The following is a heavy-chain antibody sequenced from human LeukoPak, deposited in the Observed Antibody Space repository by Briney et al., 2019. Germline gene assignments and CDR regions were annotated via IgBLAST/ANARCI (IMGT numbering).Heavy chain of an antibody. CDR3: ARDSSSWHLGYFDY. CDR2: ISSSSNTI. D-gene: IGHD6-13*01. Sequence: GGSLRLSCAASGFTFSNYAMNWVRQAPGKGLEWVSFISSSSNTIYYADSVKGRFTISRDNAKNSLYLQMNSLRAEDTAVYYCARDSSSWHLGYFDYWGQGILVTVSS. CDR1: GFTFSNYA. J-gene: IGHJ4*02. V-gene: IGHV3-48*01.